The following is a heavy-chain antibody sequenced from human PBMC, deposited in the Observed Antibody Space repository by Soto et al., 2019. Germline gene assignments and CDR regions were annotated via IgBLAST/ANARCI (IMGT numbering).Heavy chain of an antibody. Sequence: PSETLSLTCTVSGGSISSGGYYWSWIRQHPGKGLEWIGYIYYSGSTYYNPSLKSRVTISVDTSKNQFSLKLSSVTAADTAVYYCARDSQQQLVPLSLGMDVWGQGTTVTVSS. CDR2: IYYSGST. V-gene: IGHV4-31*03. CDR1: GGSISSGGYY. D-gene: IGHD6-13*01. CDR3: ARDSQQQLVPLSLGMDV. J-gene: IGHJ6*02.